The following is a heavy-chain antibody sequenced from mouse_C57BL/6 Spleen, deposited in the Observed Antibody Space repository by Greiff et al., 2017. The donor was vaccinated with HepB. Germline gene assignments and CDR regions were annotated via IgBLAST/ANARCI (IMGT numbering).Heavy chain of an antibody. V-gene: IGHV1-81*01. CDR3: ASRAFTTVVEDFDY. CDR1: GYTFTSYG. Sequence: VQLQQSGAELARPGASVKLSCKASGYTFTSYGISWVKQRTGQGLEWIGEIYPRSGNTYYNEKFKGKATLTADKSSSTAYMELRSLTSEDSAVYFWASRAFTTVVEDFDYWGQGTTLTVAS. D-gene: IGHD1-1*01. CDR2: IYPRSGNT. J-gene: IGHJ2*01.